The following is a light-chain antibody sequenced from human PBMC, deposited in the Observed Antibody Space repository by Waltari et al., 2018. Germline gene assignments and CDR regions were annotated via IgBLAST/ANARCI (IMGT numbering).Light chain of an antibody. CDR3: LVWDMNNDHPWV. Sequence: SYVLTQPPSVSVAPGQTARITCEGNSIGSKSIHWYQQKPGQAPVRVVYDDSARPSGVPERFSGSHSENTATLTISRVEAGDEADYFCLVWDMNNDHPWVFGGGTKLTVL. V-gene: IGLV3-21*02. CDR1: SIGSKS. J-gene: IGLJ3*02. CDR2: DDS.